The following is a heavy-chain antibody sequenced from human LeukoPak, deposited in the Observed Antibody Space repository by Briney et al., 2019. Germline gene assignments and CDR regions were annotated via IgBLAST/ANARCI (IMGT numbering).Heavy chain of an antibody. CDR2: VDPEDGET. J-gene: IGHJ4*02. D-gene: IGHD4-17*01. CDR3: AGGDYFGGYY. V-gene: IGHV1-69-2*01. Sequence: ASVKISCKVSGYTFTDYYMHWVQQAPGKGLEWMGLVDPEDGETIYAEKFQGRVTITADTSTDTAYMELSSLRSEDTAVYYCAGGDYFGGYYWGQGTLVTVSS. CDR1: GYTFTDYY.